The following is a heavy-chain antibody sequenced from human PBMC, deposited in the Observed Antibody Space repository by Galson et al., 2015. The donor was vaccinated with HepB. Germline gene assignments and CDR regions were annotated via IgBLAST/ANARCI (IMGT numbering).Heavy chain of an antibody. Sequence: SVKVSCKASGYTFTSNYMHWVRQAPGQGLEWMGIINPSGGSTSHAQKFQGRVAMTRDTSTSTVYMELSSLTSEDTAVYYCARGGRGNGGGFDYWGQGTLVTVSS. V-gene: IGHV1-46*03. D-gene: IGHD3-10*01. CDR3: ARGGRGNGGGFDY. CDR2: INPSGGST. J-gene: IGHJ4*02. CDR1: GYTFTSNY.